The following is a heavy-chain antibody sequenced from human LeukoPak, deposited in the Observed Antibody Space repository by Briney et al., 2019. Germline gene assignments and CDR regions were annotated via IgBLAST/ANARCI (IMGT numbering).Heavy chain of an antibody. Sequence: GASVKVSCKASGYTFTSYDINWVRQATGQGLEWMGWMNPNSGNTGYAQKFQGRVTITRNTSISTAYMELSSLRSEDTAVYYCARSPPYYYYMDVWGKGTTVTVSS. CDR3: ARSPPYYYYMDV. CDR2: MNPNSGNT. CDR1: GYTFTSYD. J-gene: IGHJ6*03. V-gene: IGHV1-8*03.